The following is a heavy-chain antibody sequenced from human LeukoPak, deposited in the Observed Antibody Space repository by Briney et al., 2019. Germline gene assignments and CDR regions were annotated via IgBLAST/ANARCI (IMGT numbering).Heavy chain of an antibody. D-gene: IGHD3-22*01. CDR3: ASSYYYDSSGPYRY. Sequence: SETLSLTCTVSGGSISSGGYYWSWIRQPPGKGLEWLGYIYHSGSTYYNPSLKSRVTISVDRSKNQFSLKLSSVTAADTAVYYCASSYYYDSSGPYRYWGQGTLVTVSS. CDR1: GGSISSGGYY. CDR2: IYHSGST. V-gene: IGHV4-30-2*01. J-gene: IGHJ4*02.